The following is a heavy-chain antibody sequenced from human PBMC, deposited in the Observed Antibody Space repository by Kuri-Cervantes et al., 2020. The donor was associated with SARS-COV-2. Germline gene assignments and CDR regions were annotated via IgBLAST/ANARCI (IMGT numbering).Heavy chain of an antibody. CDR2: ISTKPTT. Sequence: SQTLSLTCDVSGGSINGYHWSWIRQVAGKGLEWIGRISTKPTTDYNSSLKSRVTISVDTSKNQLSLKLTSVTASDTAVYYCARDLAPVAGTTSDNWGQGTLVTVSS. CDR3: ARDLAPVAGTTSDN. J-gene: IGHJ4*02. CDR1: GGSINGYH. V-gene: IGHV4-4*07. D-gene: IGHD6-19*01.